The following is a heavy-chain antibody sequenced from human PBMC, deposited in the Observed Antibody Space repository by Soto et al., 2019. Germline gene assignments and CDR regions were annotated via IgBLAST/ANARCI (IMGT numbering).Heavy chain of an antibody. CDR3: AKDSRGYSYGSLDY. D-gene: IGHD5-18*01. CDR1: GFAFDDYA. Sequence: PGGSLRLSCAASGFAFDDYAMHWVRQAPGKGLEWVSGISWSSGSIAYADSVKGRFTVSRDNAKNSLYLQMNSLRTEDTALYYCAKDSRGYSYGSLDYWGQGTLVTVSS. V-gene: IGHV3-9*01. J-gene: IGHJ4*02. CDR2: ISWSSGSI.